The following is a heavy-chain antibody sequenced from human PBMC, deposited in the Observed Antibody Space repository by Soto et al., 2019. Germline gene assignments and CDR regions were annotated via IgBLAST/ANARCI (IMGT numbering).Heavy chain of an antibody. CDR2: IYPADSDT. J-gene: IGHJ5*01. CDR3: ARPDSNGWYYS. CDR1: GYTFTSYW. D-gene: IGHD5-18*01. Sequence: PGESLKISCKGSGYTFTSYWIAWVRQMPGKGLEWMAIIYPADSDTRYSPSFQGHVTISADKSISTAYLQWSSLRASDTAIYYSARPDSNGWYYSWGQGTLVTVPS. V-gene: IGHV5-51*01.